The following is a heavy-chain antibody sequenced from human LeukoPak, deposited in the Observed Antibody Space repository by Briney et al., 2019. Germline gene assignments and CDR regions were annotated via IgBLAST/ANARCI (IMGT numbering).Heavy chain of an antibody. Sequence: PGGSLRLSCAASGFTFSSYAMSWVRQTPGKGLEWVSAISGRGGSTYYADSVKGRFTISRDSSRNTLYLQMNSLRAEDTAVYYCARGRGYSGYHFDYWGQGTLVTVSS. D-gene: IGHD5-12*01. CDR2: ISGRGGST. CDR1: GFTFSSYA. J-gene: IGHJ4*02. V-gene: IGHV3-23*01. CDR3: ARGRGYSGYHFDY.